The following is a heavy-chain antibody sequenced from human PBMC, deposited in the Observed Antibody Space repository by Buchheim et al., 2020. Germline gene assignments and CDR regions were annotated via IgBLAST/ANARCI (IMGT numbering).Heavy chain of an antibody. V-gene: IGHV3-30*04. J-gene: IGHJ6*02. CDR3: ARDGGSGSYRYYRMDA. D-gene: IGHD3-10*01. CDR1: GFTFSSYA. CDR2: ISYDGSNK. Sequence: QVQLVESGGGVVQPGRSLRLSCAASGFTFSSYAMHWVRQAPGKGLEWVAVISYDGSNKYYADSVKGRFTISRDNSKNTLYLQMNSLRAEDTAVYYCARDGGSGSYRYYRMDASGQGTT.